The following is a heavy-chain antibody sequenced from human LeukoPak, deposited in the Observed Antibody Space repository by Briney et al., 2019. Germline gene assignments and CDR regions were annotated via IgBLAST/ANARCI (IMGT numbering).Heavy chain of an antibody. Sequence: GESLKISCKDSGYSFTTYWIGWVRQMPGKGLEWMGIIYPSDSDTRYSPSFQGQVTISVDKSISTAYLQWSNLRASDTAIYYCARRPYYYGMDVWGQGTAVTVSS. V-gene: IGHV5-51*01. CDR3: ARRPYYYGMDV. CDR1: GYSFTTYW. J-gene: IGHJ6*02. CDR2: IYPSDSDT.